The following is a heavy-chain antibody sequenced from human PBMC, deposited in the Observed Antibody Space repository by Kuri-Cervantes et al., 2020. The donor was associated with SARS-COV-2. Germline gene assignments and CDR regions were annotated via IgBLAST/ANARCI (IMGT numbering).Heavy chain of an antibody. CDR2: IYHSGST. CDR1: GYSISSGYY. D-gene: IGHD2-15*01. J-gene: IGHJ5*02. Sequence: SQTLSLTCAVSGYSISSGYYWGWIRQPPGKGLEWIGSIYHSGSTYYNPFLKSRVTISVDTSKNQFSLKLSSVTAADTAVYYCARLKRGSNWFDPWGQGTLVTVSS. CDR3: ARLKRGSNWFDP. V-gene: IGHV4-38-2*01.